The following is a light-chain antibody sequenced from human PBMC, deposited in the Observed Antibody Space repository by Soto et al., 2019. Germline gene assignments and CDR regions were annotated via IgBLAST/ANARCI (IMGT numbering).Light chain of an antibody. Sequence: QSVLTQPPSASGSPGQSVTISCTGTSSDVGGYNYVSWYQHHPGKAPKLMIYEVSKRPSGVPDRFSGSKSGNTASLTVSGLQAEDEADYYCSSYAGSNDFVFGTGTKVTVL. V-gene: IGLV2-8*01. CDR3: SSYAGSNDFV. CDR1: SSDVGGYNY. J-gene: IGLJ1*01. CDR2: EVS.